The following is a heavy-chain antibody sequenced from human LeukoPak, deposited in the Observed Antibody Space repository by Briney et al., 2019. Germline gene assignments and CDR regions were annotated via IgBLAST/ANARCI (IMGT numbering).Heavy chain of an antibody. V-gene: IGHV1-69*01. J-gene: IGHJ4*02. CDR2: IIPIFGTA. Sequence: SVKVSCKASGGTFSSYAISWVRQAPGQGLEWMGGIIPIFGTANYAQKFQGRVTITADESTSTAYMELSSLRSEDTAVYYCARGTSSHCSGGSCYSTRDYYFDYWGQGTLVTVSS. CDR3: ARGTSSHCSGGSCYSTRDYYFDY. D-gene: IGHD2-15*01. CDR1: GGTFSSYA.